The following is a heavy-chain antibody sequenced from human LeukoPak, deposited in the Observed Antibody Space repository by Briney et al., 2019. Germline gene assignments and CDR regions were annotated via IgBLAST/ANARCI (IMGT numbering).Heavy chain of an antibody. CDR2: IYSGGST. V-gene: IGHV3-66*02. CDR3: ARDALIAAAGTGNY. CDR1: GFTVSRNY. D-gene: IGHD6-13*01. J-gene: IGHJ4*02. Sequence: PGGSLRLSCEASGFTVSRNYMSWVRQAPGKGLEWVSVIYSGGSTYYADYVKGRFTISRDDSKNTLYLQMNSLRAEDTAVYYCARDALIAAAGTGNYWGQGTLVTVSS.